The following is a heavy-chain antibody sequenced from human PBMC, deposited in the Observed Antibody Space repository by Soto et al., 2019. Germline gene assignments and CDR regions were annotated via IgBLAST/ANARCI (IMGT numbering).Heavy chain of an antibody. CDR3: ARADSGYAHGYYYYGMDV. V-gene: IGHV3-48*01. J-gene: IGHJ6*02. CDR2: ISSSSSTI. Sequence: EVPLVESGGGLVQPGGSLRLSCAASGFTFSSYSMNWVRQAPGKGLEWVSYISSSSSTIYYADSVKGRFTISRDNPKNSLYLQMNSLRAEDTAVYYCARADSGYAHGYYYYGMDVWGQGTTVTVSS. CDR1: GFTFSSYS. D-gene: IGHD5-12*01.